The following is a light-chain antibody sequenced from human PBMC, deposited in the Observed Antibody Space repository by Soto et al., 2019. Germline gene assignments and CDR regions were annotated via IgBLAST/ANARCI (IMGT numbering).Light chain of an antibody. J-gene: IGKJ5*01. V-gene: IGKV1-39*01. Sequence: DIQMTQSPSSLSASVGDIVTINCRASQSISSYLNWYQQKPGKAPKLLIYAASSLQSGVPSRFSGSGSGTDCTLTISSLQPEDVATYYCQQSYSTPPTLGQGTRLEIK. CDR1: QSISSY. CDR2: AAS. CDR3: QQSYSTPPT.